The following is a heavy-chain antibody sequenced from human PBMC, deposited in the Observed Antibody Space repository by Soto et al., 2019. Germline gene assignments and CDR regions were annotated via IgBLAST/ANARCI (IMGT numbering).Heavy chain of an antibody. D-gene: IGHD2-15*01. CDR2: INGSSSTM. J-gene: IGHJ5*02. CDR3: ARGDRFRCSGDRCFSDGLFLS. V-gene: IGHV3-48*02. Sequence: VQLVESGGGLVQRGGSLRLSCAASGFNFGIYSMNWVRQAPGKGLEWISYINGSSSTMYYADDVKGRFIISRDNADNSLYLQMNSLRDADTAVYYCARGDRFRCSGDRCFSDGLFLSWGQGTLVTVSS. CDR1: GFNFGIYS.